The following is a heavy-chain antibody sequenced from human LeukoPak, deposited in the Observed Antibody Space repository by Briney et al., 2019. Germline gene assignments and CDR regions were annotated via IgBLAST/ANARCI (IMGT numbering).Heavy chain of an antibody. V-gene: IGHV3-15*01. CDR2: SKTDGGTT. J-gene: IGHJ4*02. CDR1: GFTFSNAW. CDR3: TTDHPPGVAGRFGSN. D-gene: IGHD6-19*01. Sequence: GGSLRLSCVASGFTFSNAWMKSKTDGGTTDYAAPVKGRFTISRDDSKNTLYLQMNSLKTEDTAVYYCTTDHPPGVAGRFGSNWGQGTLVTVSS.